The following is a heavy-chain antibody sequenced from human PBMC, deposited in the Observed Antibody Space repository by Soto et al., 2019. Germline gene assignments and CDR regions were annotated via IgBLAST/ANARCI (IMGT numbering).Heavy chain of an antibody. D-gene: IGHD3-22*01. Sequence: ASVKVSCKASGYTFTSYGISWVRQAPGQGLEWMGWISAYNGNTNYAQKLQGRVTMTTDTSTSTAYMELRSLRSDDTAVYYCARPFDSSGPAQWYFDYWGQGTLVTVSS. V-gene: IGHV1-18*01. CDR1: GYTFTSYG. CDR2: ISAYNGNT. J-gene: IGHJ4*02. CDR3: ARPFDSSGPAQWYFDY.